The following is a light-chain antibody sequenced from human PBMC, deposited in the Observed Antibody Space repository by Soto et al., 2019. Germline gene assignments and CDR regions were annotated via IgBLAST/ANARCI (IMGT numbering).Light chain of an antibody. CDR1: SSNIGSNF. CDR3: AAWDDSLSGWV. Sequence: QSVLTQPPSASGTPGQRVTISCSGSSSNIGSNFVYWYQQFPGTAPKLLIYRNNQRPSGVPYRFSGSKSGTSASLAISGLPSEDEADYYCAAWDDSLSGWVFGGGTKLTVL. J-gene: IGLJ3*02. CDR2: RNN. V-gene: IGLV1-47*01.